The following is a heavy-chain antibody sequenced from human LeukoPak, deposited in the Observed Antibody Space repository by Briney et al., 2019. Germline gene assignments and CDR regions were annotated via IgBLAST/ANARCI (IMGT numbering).Heavy chain of an antibody. D-gene: IGHD2-2*01. J-gene: IGHJ3*02. CDR1: GFTFSGSA. Sequence: GGSLRLSCAASGFTFSGSAMHWVRQASGKGLEWVGRIRSKANSYATAYAASVKGRFTISREDSKNTAYLQMNSLKTEDTAVYYCTSDVVAPTRAAFDIWGQGTMVTVSS. V-gene: IGHV3-73*01. CDR2: IRSKANSYAT. CDR3: TSDVVAPTRAAFDI.